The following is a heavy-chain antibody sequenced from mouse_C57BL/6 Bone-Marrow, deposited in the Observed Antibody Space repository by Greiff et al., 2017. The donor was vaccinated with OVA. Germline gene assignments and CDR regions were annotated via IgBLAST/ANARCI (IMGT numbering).Heavy chain of an antibody. Sequence: QVQLQQPGAELVKPGASVKLSCKASGYTFTSYWMHWVKQRPGQGLEWIGMIHPNSGSTNYNEKFKSKATLTVDKSSSTAYMQLSSLTSEYSAVYYCARKGSYYYGSSYFYWYFDVWGTGTTVTVSS. V-gene: IGHV1-64*01. J-gene: IGHJ1*03. CDR1: GYTFTSYW. CDR3: ARKGSYYYGSSYFYWYFDV. CDR2: IHPNSGST. D-gene: IGHD1-1*01.